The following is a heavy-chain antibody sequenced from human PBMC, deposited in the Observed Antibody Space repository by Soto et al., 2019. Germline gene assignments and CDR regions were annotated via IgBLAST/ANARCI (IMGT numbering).Heavy chain of an antibody. CDR1: GFMFGSYA. J-gene: IGHJ5*01. Sequence: EVQLLESGGGLVQPGGSLRLSCATSGFMFGSYAMNWVRQAPGKGLEWVSVISGGGSTTNYADSVRGRFTTPRDSSTDTVYLQMYSLRVEDTAVYYCAKARKYSSPYDSWGQGTLVTVSS. CDR2: ISGGGSTT. D-gene: IGHD6-19*01. V-gene: IGHV3-23*01. CDR3: AKARKYSSPYDS.